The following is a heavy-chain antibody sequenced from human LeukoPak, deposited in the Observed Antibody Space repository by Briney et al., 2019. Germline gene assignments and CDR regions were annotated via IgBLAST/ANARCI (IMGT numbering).Heavy chain of an antibody. CDR2: IKQDGSEK. V-gene: IGHV3-7*01. J-gene: IGHJ4*02. CDR1: EFTFSSYW. Sequence: QAGGSLRLSCAASEFTFSSYWMSWVRQAPGKGLEWVANIKQDGSEKYYVDSVKGRFTISRDNAKNSLYLQMNSLRAEDTAVYYCAAAMDSSGYYYLDYWGQGTLVTVSS. CDR3: AAAMDSSGYYYLDY. D-gene: IGHD3-22*01.